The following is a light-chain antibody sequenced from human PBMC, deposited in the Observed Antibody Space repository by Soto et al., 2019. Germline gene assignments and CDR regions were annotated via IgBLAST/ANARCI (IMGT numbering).Light chain of an antibody. CDR1: SAYIGAGYD. V-gene: IGLV1-40*01. J-gene: IGLJ1*01. CDR3: QSYDSSLSVYV. CDR2: GNS. Sequence: QSVLTQPPSVSGAPGQRVTISCTGSSAYIGAGYDVHWYQQLPGTAPKLLIYGNSNRPSGVPDRFSGSKSGTSASLAITGLQAEDEADYYCQSYDSSLSVYVFGTGTKLTAL.